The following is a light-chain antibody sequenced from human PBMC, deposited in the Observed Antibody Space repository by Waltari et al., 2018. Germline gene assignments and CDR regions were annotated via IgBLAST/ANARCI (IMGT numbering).Light chain of an antibody. CDR1: KLGDKF. J-gene: IGLJ2*01. CDR2: QDD. CDR3: QAWDSGTV. V-gene: IGLV3-1*01. Sequence: SYELTQPPAVSVSPGQTASITCSGDKLGDKFVCWYQQKAGQSPLLVIYQDDKRPSGIPERCCGSNSGNTATLTISGTQAMDEADYYCQAWDSGTVFGGGTKLTVL.